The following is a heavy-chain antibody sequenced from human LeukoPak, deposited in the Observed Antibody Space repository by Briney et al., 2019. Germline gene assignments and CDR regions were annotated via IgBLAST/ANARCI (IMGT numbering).Heavy chain of an antibody. V-gene: IGHV3-21*01. J-gene: IGHJ4*02. CDR1: GFTFSSYS. Sequence: GGSLRLSCAASGFTFSSYSMNWVRQAPGKGLEWVSSISSSSSYIYYADSVKGRFTISRDNAKNSLYLQMNSLRAEDTAVYYCARVGYSYGNGLDYWGQGTLVTVSS. CDR2: ISSSSSYI. D-gene: IGHD5-18*01. CDR3: ARVGYSYGNGLDY.